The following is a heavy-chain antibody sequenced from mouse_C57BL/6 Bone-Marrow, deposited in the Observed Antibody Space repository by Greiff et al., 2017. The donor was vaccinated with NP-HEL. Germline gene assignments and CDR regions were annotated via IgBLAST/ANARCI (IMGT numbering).Heavy chain of an antibody. J-gene: IGHJ1*03. CDR1: GYTFTSYW. Sequence: QVQLQQPGAELVKPGASVKMSCKASGYTFTSYWITWVKQRPGQGLEWIGDIYPGSGSTNYNEKFKSKATLTVDTSSSTAYMQLSSLTSEDSAVYYSARCYDYDADSSWYFDVWGTGTTVTVSS. CDR2: IYPGSGST. D-gene: IGHD2-4*01. V-gene: IGHV1-55*01. CDR3: ARCYDYDADSSWYFDV.